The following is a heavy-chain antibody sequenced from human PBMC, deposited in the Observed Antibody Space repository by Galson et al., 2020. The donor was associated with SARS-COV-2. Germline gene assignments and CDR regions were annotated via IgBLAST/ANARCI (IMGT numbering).Heavy chain of an antibody. Sequence: GGSLSLSCAASGFTFSSYEMNWVRQPPRPGKEWVSYIGSSGSVLAYADSVKGRFTISRDNAKNSLYLQMNSLGAAGTAVYYCARESMLWPYPFDYWGQGTLVTVSS. D-gene: IGHD2-21*01. CDR1: GFTFSSYE. CDR3: ARESMLWPYPFDY. V-gene: IGHV3-48*03. J-gene: IGHJ4*02. CDR2: IGSSGSVL.